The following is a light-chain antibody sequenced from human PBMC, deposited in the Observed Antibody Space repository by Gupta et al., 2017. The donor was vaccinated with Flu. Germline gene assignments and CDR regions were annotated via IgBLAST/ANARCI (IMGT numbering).Light chain of an antibody. CDR3: QHYNNWRT. V-gene: IGKV3-15*01. CDR2: GAS. J-gene: IGKJ2*01. Sequence: EIVMTQSPATLSVSPGERATLSRRASQSVSSNLAWYQQKPGQAPRLLIYGASTRANGIPARFSGRGSGTEFTLTSSSRQSEDFAVYYWQHYNNWRTFGEGTKLEIK. CDR1: QSVSSN.